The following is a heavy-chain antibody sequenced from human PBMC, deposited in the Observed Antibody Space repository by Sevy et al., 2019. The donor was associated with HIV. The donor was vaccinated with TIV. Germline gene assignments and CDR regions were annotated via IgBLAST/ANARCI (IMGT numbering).Heavy chain of an antibody. CDR1: GFTFSSYS. CDR3: ASGRITMVRGVIGPVFDY. V-gene: IGHV3-21*01. J-gene: IGHJ4*02. D-gene: IGHD3-10*01. Sequence: GGSLRLSCAASGFTFSSYSMNWVRQAPGKGLEWVSSISSSISYIYYPDSVKGRFTISRDKAKNSLYLQMNSLRAEDTAVYYCASGRITMVRGVIGPVFDYWGQGTLVTVS. CDR2: ISSSISYI.